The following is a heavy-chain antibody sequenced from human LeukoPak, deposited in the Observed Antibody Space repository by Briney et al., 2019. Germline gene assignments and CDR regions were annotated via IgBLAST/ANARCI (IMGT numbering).Heavy chain of an antibody. CDR2: INHSGST. D-gene: IGHD3-3*01. Sequence: SETLSLTCAVYGGSFSGYYWNWIRQPPGKGLEWIGEINHSGSTNYNPSLKSRVTISVDTSKNQFSLKLSSVTAADTAVYYCARGNSDYDFWSGYSGGYFDYWGQGTLVTVSS. CDR1: GGSFSGYY. J-gene: IGHJ4*02. CDR3: ARGNSDYDFWSGYSGGYFDY. V-gene: IGHV4-34*01.